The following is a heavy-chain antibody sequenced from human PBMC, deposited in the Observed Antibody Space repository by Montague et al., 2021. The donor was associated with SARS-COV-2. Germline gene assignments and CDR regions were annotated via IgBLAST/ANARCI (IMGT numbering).Heavy chain of an antibody. Sequence: CAISGDSVSNNRAAWNWVRQSPSRGLEWLGRTYYTSKWYNDYALFVKSRITINPDTSKNQVSLRLNSVTPEDTAIYFCARGVDNYFGYWGQGTLVTVSS. CDR1: GDSVSNNRAA. V-gene: IGHV6-1*01. CDR2: TYYTSKWYN. CDR3: ARGVDNYFGY. D-gene: IGHD3-9*01. J-gene: IGHJ4*02.